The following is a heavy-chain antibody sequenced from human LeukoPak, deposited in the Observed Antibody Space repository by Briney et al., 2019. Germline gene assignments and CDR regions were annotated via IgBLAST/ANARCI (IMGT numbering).Heavy chain of an antibody. V-gene: IGHV3-33*01. CDR1: GFTFSSYG. CDR3: ATGGEYYDRSGYGHDH. D-gene: IGHD3-22*01. J-gene: IGHJ4*02. CDR2: IWHDGSNE. Sequence: PPGRSLRLSCAASGFTFSSYGMHWVRQAPGKGLEWVAVIWHDGSNEYYADSVRGRFTISRDNSKNTLYLQMSSLRAEDTAVYYCATGGEYYDRSGYGHDHWGQGTLVTVSS.